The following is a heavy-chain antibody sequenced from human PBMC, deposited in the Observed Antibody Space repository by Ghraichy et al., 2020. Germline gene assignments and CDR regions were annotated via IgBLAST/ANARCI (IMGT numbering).Heavy chain of an antibody. V-gene: IGHV3-15*01. J-gene: IGHJ5*02. CDR1: GFTFSYAW. CDR2: IKNNIEGGTT. D-gene: IGHD4-17*01. CDR3: TTDLDYGDYWFAP. Sequence: GESLNISCAASGFTFSYAWMSWVRQAPGKGLEWVGRIKNNIEGGTTDYAAPVKGRFSISRDDSKDRVCLQMNSLKTEDTAGYYCTTDLDYGDYWFAPWGQGTAVSVSS.